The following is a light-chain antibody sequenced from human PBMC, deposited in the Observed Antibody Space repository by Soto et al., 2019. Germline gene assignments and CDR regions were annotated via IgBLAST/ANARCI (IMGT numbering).Light chain of an antibody. CDR1: QDISRW. CDR2: DAS. CDR3: QQSYSIPFT. J-gene: IGKJ3*01. Sequence: DIQMTQSPSSVSASVGDRVTITCRASQDISRWLAWYQQKPGKAPKLLIHDASNLQTGVPSRFSGSGSGTDFTLTISGLQFEDFATYYCQQSYSIPFTFGPGTKVDIK. V-gene: IGKV1-12*01.